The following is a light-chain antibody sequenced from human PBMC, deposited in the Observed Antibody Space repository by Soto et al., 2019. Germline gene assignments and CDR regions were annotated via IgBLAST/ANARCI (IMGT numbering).Light chain of an antibody. CDR1: QSISSTY. Sequence: EIVLTQSPGTLSLRPGERATLSCRASQSISSTYLTWYQQKPGLAPRLLIYDASSRATGIPDRFSGSGSGTDFTLTISRLEPEDFSVYYCQQRYNWPITFGQGTRLELK. CDR3: QQRYNWPIT. J-gene: IGKJ5*01. CDR2: DAS. V-gene: IGKV3D-20*02.